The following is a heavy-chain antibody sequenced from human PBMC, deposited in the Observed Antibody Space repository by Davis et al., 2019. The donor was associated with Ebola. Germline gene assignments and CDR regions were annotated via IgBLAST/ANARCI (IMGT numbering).Heavy chain of an antibody. CDR2: ISSSSSTI. V-gene: IGHV3-48*04. CDR1: GFTLNDYY. J-gene: IGHJ4*02. Sequence: PGGSLRLSCTASGFTLNDYYMDWVRQAPGKGLEWVSYISSSSSTIYYADSVKGRFTISRDNAKNSLYLQMNSLRAEDTAVYYCARDLVEYQLLTTWMGSDYWGQGTLVTVSS. CDR3: ARDLVEYQLLTTWMGSDY. D-gene: IGHD2-2*01.